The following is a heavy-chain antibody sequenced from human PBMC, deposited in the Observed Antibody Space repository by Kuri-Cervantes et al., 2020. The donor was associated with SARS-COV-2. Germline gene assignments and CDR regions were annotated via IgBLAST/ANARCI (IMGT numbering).Heavy chain of an antibody. CDR3: AGMTPRGVWGDPFDF. J-gene: IGHJ3*01. D-gene: IGHD3-10*01. V-gene: IGHV1-8*03. CDR2: MNPNNGNT. CDR1: GYIFTTCE. Sequence: ASVKVSCKASGYIFTTCEINWGRQVPGQGVEGIGWMNPNNGNTGYAQKFQGRVTNTRDASMNTAYMDLGSRTSEDTGVYYCAGMTPRGVWGDPFDFWGQGTKVTVSS.